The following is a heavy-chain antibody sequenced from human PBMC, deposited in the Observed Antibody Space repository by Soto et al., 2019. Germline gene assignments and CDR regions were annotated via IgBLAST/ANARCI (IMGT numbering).Heavy chain of an antibody. D-gene: IGHD3-10*01. CDR2: INAGNGDT. CDR3: ARGRWVRGPGKYYLDS. J-gene: IGHJ5*01. Sequence: ASVKVSCKASGYTFSNYAVYWVRQAPGQRLEWLGWINAGNGDTKYSQNFQGRVTITRDISATTTYMELGSLRSEDTAVYYCARGRWVRGPGKYYLDSWGQGXQVTVSS. CDR1: GYTFSNYA. V-gene: IGHV1-3*01.